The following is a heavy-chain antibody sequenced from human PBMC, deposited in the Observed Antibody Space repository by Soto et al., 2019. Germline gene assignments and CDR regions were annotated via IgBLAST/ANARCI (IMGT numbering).Heavy chain of an antibody. V-gene: IGHV1-2*04. J-gene: IGHJ4*02. CDR1: GYTFTGYY. Sequence: GASVKVSCKASGYTFTGYYMHWVRQAPGQGLEWMGWINPNSGGTNYAQKFQGWVTMTRDTSISTAYMELSRLRSDDTAVYYCATQRSEWELSFDYWGQGTMVTVSS. D-gene: IGHD1-26*01. CDR2: INPNSGGT. CDR3: ATQRSEWELSFDY.